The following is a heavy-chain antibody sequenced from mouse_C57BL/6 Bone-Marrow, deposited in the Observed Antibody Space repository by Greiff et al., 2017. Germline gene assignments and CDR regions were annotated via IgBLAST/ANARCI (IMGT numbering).Heavy chain of an antibody. CDR3: ARGALLWLRRDAMDY. V-gene: IGHV1-78*01. J-gene: IGHJ4*01. CDR2: IYPRDGST. D-gene: IGHD2-2*01. Sequence: QVQLQQSDAELVKPGASVKISCKVSGYTFTDHTIHWMKQRPEQGLEWIGYIYPRDGSTKYNEKFKGKATLTADKSSSTAYMQLNSLTSEDSAVYFCARGALLWLRRDAMDYWGQGTSVTVSS. CDR1: GYTFTDHT.